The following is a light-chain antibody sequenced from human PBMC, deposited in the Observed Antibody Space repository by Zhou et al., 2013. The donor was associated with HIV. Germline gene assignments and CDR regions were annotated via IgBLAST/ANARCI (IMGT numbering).Light chain of an antibody. CDR3: QQSSAMPAT. CDR1: QGISKW. J-gene: IGKJ2*01. Sequence: DIQMTQSPSSLSASVGDRITITCRASQGISKWLAWYQQKPGKAPKLLIYAASSLQSGVPSRFRGSGSGTVFTLTITDLQPEDCAIYFCQQSSAMPATFGQGTKLEI. CDR2: AAS. V-gene: IGKV1-12*01.